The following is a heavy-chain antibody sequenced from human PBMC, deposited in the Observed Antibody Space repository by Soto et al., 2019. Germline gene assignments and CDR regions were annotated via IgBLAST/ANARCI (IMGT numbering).Heavy chain of an antibody. J-gene: IGHJ6*02. D-gene: IGHD2-2*03. CDR3: ARLNGYCISTNCHGYYGMDV. V-gene: IGHV4-39*01. CDR1: GGSLRSYS. CDR2: IYSSENT. Sequence: SETLSLTSAVYGGSLRSYSWGWIRQSPGKGLEWIGTIYSSENTYYNPSLLSRATISVDTSKNEFSLGLSSVTAADTAVYYCARLNGYCISTNCHGYYGMDVWGQGTTVTVSS.